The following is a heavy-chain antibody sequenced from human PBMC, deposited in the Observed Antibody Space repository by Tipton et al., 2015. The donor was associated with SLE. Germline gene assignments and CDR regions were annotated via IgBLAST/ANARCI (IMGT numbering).Heavy chain of an antibody. J-gene: IGHJ3*01. CDR3: ARVGHHSSGWTDGAFDV. V-gene: IGHV3-7*01. CDR2: IKQDGSEK. Sequence: SLRLSCAASGFTFSSYWMSWVRQAPGKGLEWVANIKQDGSEKYYVDSVKGRFTISRDTAKNSLFLQMRSLRVEDTTVYYCARVGHHSSGWTDGAFDVWGQGTMVTVS. D-gene: IGHD6-19*01. CDR1: GFTFSSYW.